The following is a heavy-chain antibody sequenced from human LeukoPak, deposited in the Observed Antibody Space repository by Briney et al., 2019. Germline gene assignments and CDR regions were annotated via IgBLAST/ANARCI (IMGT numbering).Heavy chain of an antibody. J-gene: IGHJ4*02. Sequence: ASVKVSCKASGGTFSSYAISWVRQTPGKGLEWVSAISGSGGSTYYADSVKGRFTISRDNSKNTLYLQMNSLRAEDTAVYYCAEDILGYWGQGTLVTVSS. CDR1: GGTFSSYA. CDR2: ISGSGGST. CDR3: AEDILGY. V-gene: IGHV3-23*01.